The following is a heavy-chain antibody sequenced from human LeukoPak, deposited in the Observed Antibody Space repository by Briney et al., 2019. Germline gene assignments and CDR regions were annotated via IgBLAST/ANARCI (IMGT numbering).Heavy chain of an antibody. D-gene: IGHD5-18*01. V-gene: IGHV3-23*01. J-gene: IGHJ4*02. CDR3: AKFRPPSTVATAMIHSYFFDY. CDR2: ISGSGDTT. Sequence: PGGSLRLSCAASGFTFSSYAMIWVRQAPGKGLEWVSVISGSGDTTYYAESVKGRFTISRDNSKNTLYVQMNSLRAEDTAVYYCAKFRPPSTVATAMIHSYFFDYWGQGTLVTVSS. CDR1: GFTFSSYA.